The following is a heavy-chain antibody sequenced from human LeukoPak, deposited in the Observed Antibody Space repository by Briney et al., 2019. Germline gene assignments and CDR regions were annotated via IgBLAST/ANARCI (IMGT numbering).Heavy chain of an antibody. CDR2: IYYSGST. Sequence: SETLSLTCTASGGSISSYYWSWIRQPPGKGLEWIGYIYYSGSTNYNPSLKSRVTISVDTSKNQFSLKLSSVTAADTAVYYCARDGVDCSGGSCLLNWFDPWGQGTLVTVSS. CDR3: ARDGVDCSGGSCLLNWFDP. CDR1: GGSISSYY. J-gene: IGHJ5*02. V-gene: IGHV4-59*01. D-gene: IGHD2-15*01.